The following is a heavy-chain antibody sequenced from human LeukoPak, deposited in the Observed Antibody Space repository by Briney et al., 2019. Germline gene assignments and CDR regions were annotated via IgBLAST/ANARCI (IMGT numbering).Heavy chain of an antibody. J-gene: IGHJ4*02. V-gene: IGHV4-34*01. CDR2: INHSGST. CDR1: GGSFSGYY. CDR3: ASTVRITMVRGVRSFDY. Sequence: SETLSLTCAAYGGSFSGYYWSWIRQPPGKGLEWIGEINHSGSTNYNPSLKSRVTISVDTSKNQFSLKLSSVTAADTAVYYCASTVRITMVRGVRSFDYWGQGTLVTVSS. D-gene: IGHD3-10*01.